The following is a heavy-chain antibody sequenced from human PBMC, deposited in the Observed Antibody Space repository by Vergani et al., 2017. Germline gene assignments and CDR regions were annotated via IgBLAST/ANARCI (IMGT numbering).Heavy chain of an antibody. Sequence: QVQLQESGPGLVKPSETLSLTCTVSGGSISSYYWSWIRQPPGKGLEWIGYIYYSGSTNYNPSLKSRVTISVDTSKNQFSLKLSTVTAADTAVYYCARDEGGDDFDYWGQGTLVTVSS. J-gene: IGHJ4*02. CDR2: IYYSGST. CDR1: GGSISSYY. CDR3: ARDEGGDDFDY. D-gene: IGHD2-21*02. V-gene: IGHV4-59*01.